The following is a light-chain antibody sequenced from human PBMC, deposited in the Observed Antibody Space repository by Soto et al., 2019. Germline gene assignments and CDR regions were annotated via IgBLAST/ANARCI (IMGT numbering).Light chain of an antibody. Sequence: QSALTQPASVSGSPGQSITISCTGTSSDVGGYNYVSRYQQHPGKAPKLMIYDVSNWPSGVSNRFSGSKSGNTASLTISGLQAEDEADYYCSSYTSSSTYVFGTGTKLTVL. CDR3: SSYTSSSTYV. V-gene: IGLV2-14*01. CDR1: SSDVGGYNY. J-gene: IGLJ1*01. CDR2: DVS.